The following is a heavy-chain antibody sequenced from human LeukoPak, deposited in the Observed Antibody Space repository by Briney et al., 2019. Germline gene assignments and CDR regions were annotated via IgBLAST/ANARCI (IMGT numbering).Heavy chain of an antibody. CDR3: ASLYDSTGFCFDY. CDR2: ISGSGDAI. CDR1: GFRFSDYY. D-gene: IGHD3-22*01. Sequence: GGSLRLSCVVSGFRFSDYYMSWIRQTPGKGLELISCISGSGDAIYYTDSVKGRFTISRDNAKNSLYLQLDNLSAEDTAFYYCASLYDSTGFCFDYWGQGALVTVS. V-gene: IGHV3-11*01. J-gene: IGHJ4*02.